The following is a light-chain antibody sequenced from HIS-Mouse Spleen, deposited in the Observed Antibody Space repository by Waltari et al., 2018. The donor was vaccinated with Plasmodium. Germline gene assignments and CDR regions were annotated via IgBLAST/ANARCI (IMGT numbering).Light chain of an antibody. V-gene: IGLV2-8*01. CDR1: SSDVGGSNY. CDR3: SSYAGSNNLV. Sequence: QSALTQPPSASGSPGQSGTLPCTGTSSDVGGSNYVSWYPQHPGKAPKLMIYEVSKRPSGVPDRFSGSKSGNTASLTVSGLQAEDEADYYCSSYAGSNNLVFGGGTKLTVL. CDR2: EVS. J-gene: IGLJ2*01.